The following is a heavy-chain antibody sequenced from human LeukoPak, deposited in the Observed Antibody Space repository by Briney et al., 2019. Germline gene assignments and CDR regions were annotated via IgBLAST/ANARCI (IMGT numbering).Heavy chain of an antibody. Sequence: GASVKVSCKATGYTFTDYYIQWVRQAPGQGLEWMGRINPNSGGTNYAQKFQGRVTMTRDTSISTAYMELSRLRSDDTAVYYCARGHWFSSSSCDYWGQGTLVTVSS. CDR3: ARGHWFSSSSCDY. CDR2: INPNSGGT. D-gene: IGHD6-13*01. J-gene: IGHJ4*02. CDR1: GYTFTDYY. V-gene: IGHV1-2*06.